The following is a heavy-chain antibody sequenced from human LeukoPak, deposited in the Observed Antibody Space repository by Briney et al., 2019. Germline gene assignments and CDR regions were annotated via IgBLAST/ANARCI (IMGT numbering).Heavy chain of an antibody. J-gene: IGHJ5*02. D-gene: IGHD3-16*02. CDR3: AKGSLSDWLFRFDP. CDR2: IRYDGSNK. CDR1: GFTFSSYG. V-gene: IGHV3-30*02. Sequence: GGSLRLSCAASGFTFSSYGMHWVRQAPGKGLEWVAFIRYDGSNKYYADSVKGRFTISRDNSKNTLYLQMNSLRAEDTAVYYCAKGSLSDWLFRFDPWGQGTLVTVSS.